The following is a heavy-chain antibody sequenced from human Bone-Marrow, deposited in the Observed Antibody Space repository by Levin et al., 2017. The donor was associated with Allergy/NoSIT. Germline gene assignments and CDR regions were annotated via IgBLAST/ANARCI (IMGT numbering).Heavy chain of an antibody. CDR2: IYYSGST. Sequence: SQTLSLTCTVSGGSISSSSYYWGWIRQPPGKGLEWIGSIYYSGSTYYNPSLKSRVTISVDTSKNQFSLKLSSVTAADTAVYYCARHYAVRGVIGYFQHWGQGTLVTVSS. D-gene: IGHD3-10*01. CDR1: GGSISSSSYY. J-gene: IGHJ1*01. V-gene: IGHV4-39*01. CDR3: ARHYAVRGVIGYFQH.